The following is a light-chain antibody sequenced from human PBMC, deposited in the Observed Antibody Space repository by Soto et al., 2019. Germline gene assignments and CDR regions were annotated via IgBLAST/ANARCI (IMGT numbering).Light chain of an antibody. J-gene: IGKJ1*01. CDR3: QQHQTYST. CDR2: AAS. V-gene: IGKV1-5*01. CDR1: QTISGY. Sequence: SQMTQSPSSLSASVGERVTITCRASQTISGYLNWYQQKPGKAPELLIYAASYLESGVPSRFSGIGSGTEFTLTISSMPPDDFATYYCQQHQTYSTFCQGTKVDIK.